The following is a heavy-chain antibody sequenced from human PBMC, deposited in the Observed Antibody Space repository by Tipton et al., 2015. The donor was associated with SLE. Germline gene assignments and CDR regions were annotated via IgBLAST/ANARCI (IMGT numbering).Heavy chain of an antibody. CDR2: INTDGSST. V-gene: IGHV3-74*01. CDR1: EFAFSSYW. Sequence: GSLRLSCAASEFAFSSYWMHWVRQAPGKGLVWVSRINTDGSSTNYAASVKGRFTISRDNAEKTLYLQMSSLSAEDTGVYYCARGVYNLYGMDVWGLGTAVTVSS. CDR3: ARGVYNLYGMDV. D-gene: IGHD1-1*01. J-gene: IGHJ6*02.